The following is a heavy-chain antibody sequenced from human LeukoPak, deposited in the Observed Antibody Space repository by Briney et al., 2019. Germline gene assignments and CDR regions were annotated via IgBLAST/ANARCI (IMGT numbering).Heavy chain of an antibody. CDR3: TYSGSYGHLGY. D-gene: IGHD1-26*01. V-gene: IGHV4-39*01. Sequence: SETLSLTCTVSGGSISSNAYYWAWIRQPPGKGLEWIGSIYSSVSTYYNPSLKSRVTISVDTSKNQFSLRLSSVTAADTALYYCTYSGSYGHLGYWGQGIPVTVSS. J-gene: IGHJ4*02. CDR1: GGSISSNAYY. CDR2: IYSSVST.